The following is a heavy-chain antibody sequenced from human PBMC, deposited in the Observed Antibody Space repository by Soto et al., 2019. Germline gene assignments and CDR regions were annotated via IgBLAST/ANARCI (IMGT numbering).Heavy chain of an antibody. CDR1: GFTFRNYN. Sequence: EVQLVESGGGLVKAGGSLRLFCTASGFTFRNYNMNWVRQAPGKGLEWVSSISTGGAYMFYEDSVKGQSNIYRDNDQNSLFLQIDSPRAEYTSVYYCATDLASAGGDYFDSWGQGTLVTVSS. D-gene: IGHD3-10*01. J-gene: IGHJ4*02. CDR2: ISTGGAYM. CDR3: ATDLASAGGDYFDS. V-gene: IGHV3-21*06.